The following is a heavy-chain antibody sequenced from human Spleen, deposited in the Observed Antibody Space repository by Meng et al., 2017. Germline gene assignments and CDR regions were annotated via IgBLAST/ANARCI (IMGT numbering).Heavy chain of an antibody. Sequence: LVQWGAGVYKPWASVIVACKASGVSFTSYAMHWMRQAPGKGLEWMGWFNHRNDTTDYSLNYRRVAIIAGNSYTRLAFKDSSRLGSDSAVYYYGVRDLWVPNGVCFWGQGTLVTVSS. CDR2: FNHRNDTT. J-gene: IGHJ4*02. CDR3: GVRDLWVPNGVCF. CDR1: GVSFTSYA. V-gene: IGHV1-3*01. D-gene: IGHD3-3*01.